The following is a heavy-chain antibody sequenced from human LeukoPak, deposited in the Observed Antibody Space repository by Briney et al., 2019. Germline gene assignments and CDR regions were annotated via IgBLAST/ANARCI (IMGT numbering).Heavy chain of an antibody. CDR1: SGSLSSGDYY. CDR3: ARLGTAPFDY. D-gene: IGHD2-21*02. J-gene: IGHJ4*02. Sequence: SETLSLTCTVSSGSLSSGDYYWSWIRQPPGKGLEWIGYISYTWTTYYNPSLKSRVTISEDTSKNLFSLKLNSVTAADTAVYYCARLGTAPFDYWGQGTLVTVSS. V-gene: IGHV4-30-4*08. CDR2: ISYTWTT.